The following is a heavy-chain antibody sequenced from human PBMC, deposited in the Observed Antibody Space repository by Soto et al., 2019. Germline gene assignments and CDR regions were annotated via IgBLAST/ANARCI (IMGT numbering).Heavy chain of an antibody. CDR2: IIPIFGTA. V-gene: IGHV1-69*13. CDR1: GGTFSSYA. Sequence: SVKVSCKASGGTFSSYAISWVRQAPGQGLEWMGGIIPIFGTANYAQKFQGRVTITADESTSTAYMELSSLRSEDTAVYYCARAIRDGYNGYYFDYWGQGTLVTVSS. D-gene: IGHD5-12*01. J-gene: IGHJ4*02. CDR3: ARAIRDGYNGYYFDY.